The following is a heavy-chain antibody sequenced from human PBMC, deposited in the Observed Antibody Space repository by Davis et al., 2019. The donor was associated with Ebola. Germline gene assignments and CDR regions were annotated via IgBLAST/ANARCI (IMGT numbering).Heavy chain of an antibody. CDR3: ARDGLIRDYGMDF. CDR2: IYHSGST. CDR1: GGSISSGNYY. V-gene: IGHV4-30-4*01. J-gene: IGHJ6*04. D-gene: IGHD2-8*01. Sequence: MPSETLSLTCTVSGGSISSGNYYWSWIRQPPGKGLEWLGYIYHSGSTHYNPSLKSRVTISVDTSKNQFSLRLNSVTAADTAVYYCARDGLIRDYGMDFWGKGTTVTVSS.